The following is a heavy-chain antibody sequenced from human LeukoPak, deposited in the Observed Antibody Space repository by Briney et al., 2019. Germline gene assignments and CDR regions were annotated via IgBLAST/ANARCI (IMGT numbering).Heavy chain of an antibody. V-gene: IGHV3-30*03. CDR2: ISHEGSYQ. CDR3: ARTPGYCGSTSCYYDY. J-gene: IGHJ4*02. CDR1: GLSFGSYG. D-gene: IGHD2-2*01. Sequence: GGSLRLSCAASGLSFGSYGMHWVRQAPGKGLEWVAVISHEGSYQNYADSVKGRFTISRDNSKNMVFLQMNSLRADDTAVYYCARTPGYCGSTSCYYDYWGQGTLVTVSS.